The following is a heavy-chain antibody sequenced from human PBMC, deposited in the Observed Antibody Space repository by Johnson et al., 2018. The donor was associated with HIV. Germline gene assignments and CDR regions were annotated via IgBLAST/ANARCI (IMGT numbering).Heavy chain of an antibody. D-gene: IGHD6-13*01. CDR1: GFTFSSYW. Sequence: VQLVESGGGVVQPGGSLRLSCAASGFTFSSYWMHWVRQAPGKGLVWVSRINSDGSTTSYADSVKGRLTISRDNAKNTLYLQMNRLRAEDTAVYYCALSGGAAAYDAFDIWGQGTLVIVSS. V-gene: IGHV3-74*02. J-gene: IGHJ3*02. CDR2: INSDGSTT. CDR3: ALSGGAAAYDAFDI.